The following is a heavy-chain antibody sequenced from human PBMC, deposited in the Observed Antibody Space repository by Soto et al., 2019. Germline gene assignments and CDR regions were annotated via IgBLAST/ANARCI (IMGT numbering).Heavy chain of an antibody. CDR1: GFTFSSYS. V-gene: IGHV3-21*01. J-gene: IGHJ4*02. CDR2: ISSSSSYI. D-gene: IGHD2-15*01. CDR3: ARVDCSGGSCYNDY. Sequence: EQSRRHSCAASGFTFSSYSMNWVRQAPGKGLEWVSSISSSSSYIYYADSVKGRFTISRDNAKNSLYLQMNSLRAEDTAVYYCARVDCSGGSCYNDYWRQGTLVTVSS.